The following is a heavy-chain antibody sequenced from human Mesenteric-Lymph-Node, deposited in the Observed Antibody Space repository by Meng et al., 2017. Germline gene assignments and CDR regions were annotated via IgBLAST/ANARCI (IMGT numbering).Heavy chain of an antibody. V-gene: IGHV3-48*04. CDR3: ARDGFITMVVVVITTYNFDY. D-gene: IGHD3-22*01. Sequence: ESLKTSWAAADITISCYSMNRVRQAPGKGLEGISYISSSGSTIYYADSVKGRFTISRDNAKNSLYLQMNSLRAEDTAVYYCARDGFITMVVVVITTYNFDYWGQGTLVTVSS. CDR1: DITISCYS. J-gene: IGHJ4*02. CDR2: ISSSGSTI.